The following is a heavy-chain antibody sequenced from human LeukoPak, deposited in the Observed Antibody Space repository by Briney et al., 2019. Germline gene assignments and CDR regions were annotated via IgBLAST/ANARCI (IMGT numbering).Heavy chain of an antibody. CDR3: AKDLPIVVVPAAHDAFDI. CDR1: GFTFSSFV. CDR2: MSNDGINK. Sequence: GGSLRLSCTTSGFTFSSFVMHWVRQAPGKGLEWVAVMSNDGINKYYGDSVKGRFTISRDNSENTLYLQMNSLRAEDTAVYYCAKDLPIVVVPAAHDAFDIWGQGTMVTVSS. D-gene: IGHD2-2*01. J-gene: IGHJ3*02. V-gene: IGHV3-30-3*01.